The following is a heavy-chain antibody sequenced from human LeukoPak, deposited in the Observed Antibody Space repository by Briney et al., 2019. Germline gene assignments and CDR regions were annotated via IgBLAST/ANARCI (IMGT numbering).Heavy chain of an antibody. D-gene: IGHD3-9*01. CDR1: GGSISSYY. J-gene: IGHJ6*02. V-gene: IGHV4-59*01. CDR2: IYYSGST. CDR3: ARDRSNYDILTGPAYGMDV. Sequence: SETLSLTCTVSGGSISSYYWSWIRQPPGKGLEWIGYIYYSGSTNYNPSPKSRVTISVDTSKNQFSLKLSSVTAADTAVYYCARDRSNYDILTGPAYGMDVWGQGTTVTVSS.